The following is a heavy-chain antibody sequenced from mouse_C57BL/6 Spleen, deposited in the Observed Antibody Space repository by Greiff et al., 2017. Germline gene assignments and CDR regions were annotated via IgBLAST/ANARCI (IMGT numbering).Heavy chain of an antibody. J-gene: IGHJ1*03. Sequence: VQLVESGPELVKPGASVKLSCKASGYTFTSYDINWVKQRPGQGLEWIGWIYPRDGSTKYNEKFKGKATLTVDTSSSTAYMELHSLTSEDSAVYFCARYSNYWYFDVWGTGTTVTVSS. D-gene: IGHD2-5*01. CDR1: GYTFTSYD. V-gene: IGHV1-85*01. CDR2: IYPRDGST. CDR3: ARYSNYWYFDV.